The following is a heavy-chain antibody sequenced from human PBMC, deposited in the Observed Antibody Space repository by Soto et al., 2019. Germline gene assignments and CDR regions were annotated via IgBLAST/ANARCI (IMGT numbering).Heavy chain of an antibody. CDR2: ISPYNGNT. D-gene: IGHD2-21*02. Sequence: ASVKVSCKASGYTFRNYIIAWLRQAPGQGLEWMGWISPYNGNTNYARQFRGRVTLTTDTSTSAAYLELGNLGSDDAATYYCARYCAGNACYSRHYYAMDVWGQGTTVTVSS. CDR1: GYTFRNYI. CDR3: ARYCAGNACYSRHYYAMDV. J-gene: IGHJ6*02. V-gene: IGHV1-18*01.